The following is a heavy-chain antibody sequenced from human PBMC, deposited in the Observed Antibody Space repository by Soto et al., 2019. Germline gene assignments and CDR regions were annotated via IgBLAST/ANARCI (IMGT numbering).Heavy chain of an antibody. Sequence: QVQLQQWGAGLLKPSETLSLTCAVSGGSFSGNYWSWIRQSPGKGLEWIGEIDQSGNTNHNPSLQSRITLSVDRSKNQFSLRLSSVTAADTAVYYCARGGRGALWFGESDYYFYGLDVWGQGTTVTVSS. CDR1: GGSFSGNY. V-gene: IGHV4-34*01. CDR2: IDQSGNT. D-gene: IGHD3-10*01. J-gene: IGHJ6*02. CDR3: ARGGRGALWFGESDYYFYGLDV.